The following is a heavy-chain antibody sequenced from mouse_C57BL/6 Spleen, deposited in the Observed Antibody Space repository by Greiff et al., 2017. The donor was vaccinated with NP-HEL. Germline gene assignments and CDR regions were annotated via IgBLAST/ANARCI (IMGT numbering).Heavy chain of an antibody. CDR1: GYTFTSYW. CDR2: IYPGSGST. Sequence: QVQLQQPGAELVKPGASVKMSCKASGYTFTSYWITWVKQRPGQGLEWIGDIYPGSGSTNYNEKFKSKATLTVDTSSSTAYMQLSSLTSEDSAVYYCARPYYYGISYYAMDYWGQGTSVTVSS. V-gene: IGHV1-55*01. CDR3: ARPYYYGISYYAMDY. J-gene: IGHJ4*01. D-gene: IGHD1-1*01.